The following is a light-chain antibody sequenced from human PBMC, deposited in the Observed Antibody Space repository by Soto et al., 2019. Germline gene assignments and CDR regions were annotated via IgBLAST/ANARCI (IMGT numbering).Light chain of an antibody. Sequence: QSALTQPASGSGSPGQSITISCTGTSSDVGGYNYVSWYQQHPGKAPKLIIYEVSNRPSGVSNRFSGSKSGNTASLTISGLQAEDEADYDCNSYTCKYTVVFGTGTKLTVL. CDR2: EVS. CDR1: SSDVGGYNY. J-gene: IGLJ1*01. V-gene: IGLV2-14*01. CDR3: NSYTCKYTVV.